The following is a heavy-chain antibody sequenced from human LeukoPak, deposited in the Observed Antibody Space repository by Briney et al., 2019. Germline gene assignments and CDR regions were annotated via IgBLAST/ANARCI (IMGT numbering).Heavy chain of an antibody. D-gene: IGHD4-23*01. CDR2: IYSSGST. CDR1: GVSISSYY. Sequence: SETLSLTCTVSGVSISSYYWSWLRQPAGKGLEWIGRIYSSGSTNYNPSLKSRVTMSVDMSRNQFPLKLSSVTAADTAVYYCARVSPGGNSDYLGQGTLVTVSS. CDR3: ARVSPGGNSDY. J-gene: IGHJ4*02. V-gene: IGHV4-4*07.